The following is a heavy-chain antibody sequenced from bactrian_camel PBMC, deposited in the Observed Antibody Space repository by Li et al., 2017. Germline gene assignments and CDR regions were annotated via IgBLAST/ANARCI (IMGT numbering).Heavy chain of an antibody. Sequence: QLVESGGGSVLAGESLRLSCAASGFTYRRYCMNWFRQAPGKKREGVAAISSDGTTRYADSVKGRFTVSRDNAKTTLYLQMDTLKPEDTAMYYCVADCELRYGHFDFNIGSRGQGTQVTVS. J-gene: IGHJ4*01. CDR3: VADCELRYGHFDFNIGS. CDR2: ISSDGTT. D-gene: IGHD2*01. CDR1: GFTYRRYC. V-gene: IGHV3S26*01.